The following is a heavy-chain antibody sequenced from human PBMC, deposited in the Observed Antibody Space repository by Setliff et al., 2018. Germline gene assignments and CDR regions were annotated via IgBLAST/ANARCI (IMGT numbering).Heavy chain of an antibody. Sequence: GGSLRLSCAASGFSVSSNYMSWVRQAPGKGLEWVSIIYSGDSTYYADSVKGRFTISRDNSKNTVYLQMHSLRVADTAVYYCAREPTSSGWYGGDAFDIWGQGTMVTVSS. V-gene: IGHV3-53*01. CDR2: IYSGDST. D-gene: IGHD6-19*01. CDR3: AREPTSSGWYGGDAFDI. CDR1: GFSVSSNY. J-gene: IGHJ3*02.